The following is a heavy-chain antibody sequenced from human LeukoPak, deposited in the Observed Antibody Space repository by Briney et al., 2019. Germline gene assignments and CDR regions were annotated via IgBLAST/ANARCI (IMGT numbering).Heavy chain of an antibody. Sequence: PGGSLRLSCAASGFTFDDYAMHWVRRAPGKGLEWVSLISGDGGSTYYADSVKGRFTISRDNSKNSLYLQMNSLRTEDTALYYCAKDIQLWRDFDYWGQGTLVTVSS. D-gene: IGHD5-18*01. CDR2: ISGDGGST. CDR1: GFTFDDYA. CDR3: AKDIQLWRDFDY. V-gene: IGHV3-43*02. J-gene: IGHJ4*02.